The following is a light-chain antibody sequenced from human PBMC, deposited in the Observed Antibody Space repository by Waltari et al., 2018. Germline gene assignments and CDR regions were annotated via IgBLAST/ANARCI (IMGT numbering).Light chain of an antibody. V-gene: IGKV3-20*01. CDR1: QSVNNY. J-gene: IGKJ3*01. CDR3: QQYSSSPLT. Sequence: EIVLTQSPGTLSLSPGERATLSCRASQSVNNYLAWFQQKPGQAPRLLIHGASSRATGIPDRISGSGSGTDFTLTISGLKPQDFAVYYCQQYSSSPLTFGPGTKVDIK. CDR2: GAS.